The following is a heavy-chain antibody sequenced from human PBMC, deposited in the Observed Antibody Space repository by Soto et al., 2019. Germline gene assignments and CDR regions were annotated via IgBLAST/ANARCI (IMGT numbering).Heavy chain of an antibody. CDR3: ARAYDFWSGLDLDDAFDI. CDR2: INPSGGST. J-gene: IGHJ3*02. V-gene: IGHV1-46*03. Sequence: ASVKVSCKASGYTFTSYYMHWVRQAPGQGLEWMGIINPSGGSTSYAQKFQGRVTMTRDTSTSTVYMELSSLRSEDTAVYYCARAYDFWSGLDLDDAFDIWGQGTMVTVSS. CDR1: GYTFTSYY. D-gene: IGHD3-3*01.